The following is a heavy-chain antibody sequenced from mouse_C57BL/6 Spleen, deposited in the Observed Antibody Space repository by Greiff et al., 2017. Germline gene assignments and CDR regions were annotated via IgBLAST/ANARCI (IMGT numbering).Heavy chain of an antibody. J-gene: IGHJ4*01. CDR3: ARYGTTVVATDYAMDY. CDR2: INPSNGGT. D-gene: IGHD1-1*01. Sequence: QVQLQQPGTELVKPGASVKLSCKASGYTFTSYWMHWVKQRPGQGLEWIGNINPSNGGTNYNEKFKSKATLTVDKSSSTAYMQLSSLTSEDSAVYYCARYGTTVVATDYAMDYWGQGTSVTVSS. V-gene: IGHV1-53*01. CDR1: GYTFTSYW.